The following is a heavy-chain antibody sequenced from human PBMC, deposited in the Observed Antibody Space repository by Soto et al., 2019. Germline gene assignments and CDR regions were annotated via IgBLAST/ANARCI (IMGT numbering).Heavy chain of an antibody. J-gene: IGHJ4*02. D-gene: IGHD2-2*01. CDR3: AKGLFAIVVVPGALDY. CDR2: ISGRGDST. CDR1: GITFSSYV. Sequence: EVQLLESGGGLVQPGGSLRLSCVASGITFSSYVMSWVRQAPGKGLEWVSGISGRGDSTFFADSVKGRFTVSRDNSKNTLYLEINSLRAEDTALYYCAKGLFAIVVVPGALDYWGQGTLVTVSS. V-gene: IGHV3-23*01.